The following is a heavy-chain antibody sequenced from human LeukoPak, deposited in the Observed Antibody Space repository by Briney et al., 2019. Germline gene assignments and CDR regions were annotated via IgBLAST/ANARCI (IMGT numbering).Heavy chain of an antibody. J-gene: IGHJ4*02. CDR3: AKDPRRGYSYGYYYFDY. V-gene: IGHV3-23*01. CDR1: GFTFNTYA. CDR2: IIGSGGNT. Sequence: GGSLRLSCAASGFTFNTYAINWVRQAPGKGLEWVSGIIGSGGNTYYADSVKGRFTISRDNSKNTLYLQMNSLRAEDTAVYYCAKDPRRGYSYGYYYFDYWGQGTLVTVSS. D-gene: IGHD5-18*01.